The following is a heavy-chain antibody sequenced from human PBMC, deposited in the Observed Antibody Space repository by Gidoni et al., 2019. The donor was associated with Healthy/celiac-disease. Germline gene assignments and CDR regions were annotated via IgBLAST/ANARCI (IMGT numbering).Heavy chain of an antibody. CDR3: ARDWNSIAAAGTVLLTYDY. D-gene: IGHD6-13*01. CDR2: INPSGGST. Sequence: PGASVKVSCTASGYTFTSYYMHWVRQAPGQGLEWMGIINPSGGSTSYAQKFQGRVTMTRDTSTSTVYMELSSLRSEDTAVYYCARDWNSIAAAGTVLLTYDYWGQGTLVTVSS. J-gene: IGHJ4*02. CDR1: GYTFTSYY. V-gene: IGHV1-46*01.